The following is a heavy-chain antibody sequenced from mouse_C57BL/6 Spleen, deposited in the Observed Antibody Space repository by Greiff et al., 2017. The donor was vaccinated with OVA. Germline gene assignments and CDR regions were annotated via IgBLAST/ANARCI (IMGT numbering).Heavy chain of an antibody. D-gene: IGHD1-1*01. V-gene: IGHV1-81*01. J-gene: IGHJ1*03. CDR2: IYPRSGNT. Sequence: QVQLKESGAELARPGASVKLSCKASGYTFTSYGISWVKQRTGQGLEWIGEIYPRSGNTYYNEKFKGKATLTADKSSSTAYMELRSLTSEDSAVYFCARVVGSSPHWYFDVWGTGTTVTVSS. CDR3: ARVVGSSPHWYFDV. CDR1: GYTFTSYG.